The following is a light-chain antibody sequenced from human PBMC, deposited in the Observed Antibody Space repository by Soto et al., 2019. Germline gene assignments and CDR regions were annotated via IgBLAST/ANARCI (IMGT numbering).Light chain of an antibody. CDR2: DNN. CDR1: SSNIGNNF. V-gene: IGLV1-51*01. J-gene: IGLJ2*01. Sequence: QSVLTQPPSVSAAPGQKVTISCSGSSSNIGNNFVSWFQQLPGTAPKLLIYDNNKRPSGIPDRFSGSKSGTSATLAITGLQTGDKGDYYCGTWESSLSAVVFGGGTKLTVL. CDR3: GTWESSLSAVV.